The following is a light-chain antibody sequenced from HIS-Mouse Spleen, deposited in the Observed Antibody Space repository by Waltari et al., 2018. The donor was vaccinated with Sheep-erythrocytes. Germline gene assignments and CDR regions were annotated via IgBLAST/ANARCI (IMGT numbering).Light chain of an antibody. CDR1: SSDVGGYNY. J-gene: IGLJ1*01. CDR3: CSYAGSYNHV. CDR2: DVS. V-gene: IGLV2-11*01. Sequence: QSALTQPRSVSGPPGQSVTLSCTGTSSDVGGYNYVSWYQQHPGKAPKLMIYDVSKRPSGVPDRFSGSKSGNTASLTISGLQAEDEADYYCCSYAGSYNHVFATGTKVTVL.